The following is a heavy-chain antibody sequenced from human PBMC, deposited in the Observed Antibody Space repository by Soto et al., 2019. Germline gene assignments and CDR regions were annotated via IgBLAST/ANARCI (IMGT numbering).Heavy chain of an antibody. V-gene: IGHV4-34*01. D-gene: IGHD6-13*01. Sequence: SETLSLTCAVYGGSFSGYYWSWIRQPPGKGLEWIGEINHSGSTNYNPSLKSRVTISVDTSKNQFSLKLSSVTAADTAVYYCERGLRYSSSSHYYYYYGMDVWGQGTTLTVSS. CDR1: GGSFSGYY. CDR2: INHSGST. J-gene: IGHJ6*02. CDR3: ERGLRYSSSSHYYYYYGMDV.